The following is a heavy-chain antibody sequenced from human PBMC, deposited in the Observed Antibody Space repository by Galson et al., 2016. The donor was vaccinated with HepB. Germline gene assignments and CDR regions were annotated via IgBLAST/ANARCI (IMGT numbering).Heavy chain of an antibody. Sequence: SETLSLTCTVSGGSIRNYYWSWIRQPPGKGLEWIGFIHYSGSTNYNPSLKSRVTISVDTSKNQFSLRLSSASAADTAVYYCARDVRVTGTTPDAFDIWGQGTMVTVSS. CDR1: GGSIRNYY. CDR3: ARDVRVTGTTPDAFDI. V-gene: IGHV4-59*01. D-gene: IGHD1-7*01. J-gene: IGHJ3*02. CDR2: IHYSGST.